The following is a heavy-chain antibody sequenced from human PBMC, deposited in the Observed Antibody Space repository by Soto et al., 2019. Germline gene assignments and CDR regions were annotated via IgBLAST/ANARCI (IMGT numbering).Heavy chain of an antibody. CDR2: IYYSGST. Sequence: SETLSLTCTVSGGSISSYYWSWIRQPPGKGLEWIGYIYYSGSTNYNPSLKSRVTISVDTSKNQFSLKLSSVTAADTAVYYCARARDYYDSSGYYPPRDWFDPWGQGTLVTVSS. V-gene: IGHV4-59*13. CDR1: GGSISSYY. J-gene: IGHJ5*02. CDR3: ARARDYYDSSGYYPPRDWFDP. D-gene: IGHD3-22*01.